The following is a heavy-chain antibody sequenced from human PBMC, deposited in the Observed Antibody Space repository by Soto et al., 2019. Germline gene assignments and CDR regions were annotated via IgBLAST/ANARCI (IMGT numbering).Heavy chain of an antibody. CDR3: ARGALVARSGGSPTDY. CDR1: GRSFRRYA. D-gene: IGHD2-15*01. CDR2: IIPILGAA. Sequence: QVQLVQSGAEVQKPGSSVKVSCKTFGRSFRRYAITWVRQAPGQGLEWMGGIIPILGAANYAQKFQGRVTISADESTNTAYMEMRSLTSDDTAVYYCARGALVARSGGSPTDYWGQGTLVTVSS. V-gene: IGHV1-69*01. J-gene: IGHJ4*02.